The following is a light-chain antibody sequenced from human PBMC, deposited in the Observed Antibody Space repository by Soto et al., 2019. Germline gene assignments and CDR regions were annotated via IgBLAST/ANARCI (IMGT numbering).Light chain of an antibody. J-gene: IGLJ2*01. CDR3: QSYDSSRSVV. V-gene: IGLV1-40*01. CDR1: SSNIGAGYD. CDR2: GNS. Sequence: QSVLTQPPSVSGAPGQRVTISCTGSSSNIGAGYDVHWYQQLPGTAPKLLIYGNSNRPSGVPDRFSGSKSGTSASLAITGLQDEDEAHYYCQSYDSSRSVVFGGGTKLTVL.